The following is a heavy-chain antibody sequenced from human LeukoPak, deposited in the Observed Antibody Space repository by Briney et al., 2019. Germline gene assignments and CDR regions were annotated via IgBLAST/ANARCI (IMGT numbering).Heavy chain of an antibody. CDR1: GFTFSSYS. D-gene: IGHD6-19*01. Sequence: GGSLRLSCAASGFTFSSYSMNWVRQAPGKGLEWVSYISSSSSYIYYADSVKGRFTISRDNAKNSLYLQMNSLRAEDTAVYYCARDLAGLFDYWGQGTLVTVSS. CDR3: ARDLAGLFDY. J-gene: IGHJ4*02. CDR2: ISSSSSYI. V-gene: IGHV3-21*01.